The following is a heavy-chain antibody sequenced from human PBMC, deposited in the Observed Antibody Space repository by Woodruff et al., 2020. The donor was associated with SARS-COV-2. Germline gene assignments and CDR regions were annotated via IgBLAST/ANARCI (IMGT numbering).Heavy chain of an antibody. V-gene: IGHV4-4*02. CDR2: GST. J-gene: IGHJ6*04. CDR3: AREMDV. Sequence: GSTNYNPSLKSRVTISVDKSKNQFSLKLSSVTAADTAVYYCAREMDVWGKGTTVTVSS.